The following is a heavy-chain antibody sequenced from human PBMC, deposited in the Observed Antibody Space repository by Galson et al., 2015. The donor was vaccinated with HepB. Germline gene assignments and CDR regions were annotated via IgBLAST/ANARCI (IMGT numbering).Heavy chain of an antibody. V-gene: IGHV7-4-1*02. D-gene: IGHD3-10*01. CDR2: IYTNTGNP. J-gene: IGHJ4*01. CDR3: AREQGLWFGELPSPQNFDH. Sequence: SVRLSCKASGFTFTNYCLNWVRQAPGKGLEWVGWIYTNTGNPTYAQGFTGRFVFSLDTSVSTAYLQINSLKAEDTAVYYCAREQGLWFGELPSPQNFDHWGQGTLVTVSS. CDR1: GFTFTNYC.